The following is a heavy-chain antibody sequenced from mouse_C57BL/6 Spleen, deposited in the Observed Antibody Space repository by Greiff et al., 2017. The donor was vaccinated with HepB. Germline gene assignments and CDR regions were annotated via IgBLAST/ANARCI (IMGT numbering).Heavy chain of an antibody. CDR1: GFNIKDDY. D-gene: IGHD1-1*01. Sequence: VQLKQSGAELVRPGASVKLSCTASGFNIKDDYMHWVKQRPEQGLEWIGWIDPENGDTEYASKFQGKATITADTSSNTAYLQLSSLTSEDTAVYYCTTEVVAPYYAMDYWGQGTSVTVSS. J-gene: IGHJ4*01. V-gene: IGHV14-4*01. CDR2: IDPENGDT. CDR3: TTEVVAPYYAMDY.